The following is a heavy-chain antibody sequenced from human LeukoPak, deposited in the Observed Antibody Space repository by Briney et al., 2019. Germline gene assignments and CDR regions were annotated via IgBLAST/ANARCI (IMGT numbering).Heavy chain of an antibody. V-gene: IGHV3-30-3*01. CDR3: ARDGGATTGTNNGFDP. D-gene: IGHD6-13*01. CDR1: GLTLSIYA. J-gene: IGHJ5*02. Sequence: GGSLTLFCAPSGLTLSIYAVLCPPRAPDKRLEEVAYILYDGHNKYYTDSVKSRFTMSRDNSKNTLYLYMNSLRVEDTAVYYCARDGGATTGTNNGFDPWGQGTLVTVSS. CDR2: ILYDGHNK.